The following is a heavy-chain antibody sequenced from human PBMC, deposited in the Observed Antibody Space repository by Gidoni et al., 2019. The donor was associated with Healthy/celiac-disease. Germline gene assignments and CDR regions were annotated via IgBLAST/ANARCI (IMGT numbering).Heavy chain of an antibody. J-gene: IGHJ4*02. V-gene: IGHV5-51*01. Sequence: EVQLVQSGAEEKKPGESLQISCKGSGYSFTSYLIGWVRQMPGKGLEWMRIIYPGDSETRYSPFFQGQVTIPADKSISTAYLQWSSLKASDTAMYYCARWARLQLFDYWGQGTLVTVSS. CDR3: ARWARLQLFDY. CDR2: IYPGDSET. CDR1: GYSFTSYL. D-gene: IGHD5-12*01.